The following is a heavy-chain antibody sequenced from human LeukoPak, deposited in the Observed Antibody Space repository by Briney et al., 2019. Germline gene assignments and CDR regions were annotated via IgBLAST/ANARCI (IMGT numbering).Heavy chain of an antibody. CDR2: MNPNSGNT. J-gene: IGHJ3*02. V-gene: IGHV1-8*01. CDR1: GYTFTSYD. D-gene: IGHD6-13*01. CDR3: ARDLNPHSSSWYEDAFDI. Sequence: ASVKVSCKASGYTFTSYDINWVRQATGQGLEWMGWMNPNSGNTGYAQKFQGRVTMTRNTSISTAYMELSSLRSEDTAVYYCARDLNPHSSSWYEDAFDIWGQGTMVTVSS.